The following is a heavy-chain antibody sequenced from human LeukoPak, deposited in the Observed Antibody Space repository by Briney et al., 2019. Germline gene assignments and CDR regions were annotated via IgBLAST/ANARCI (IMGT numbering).Heavy chain of an antibody. D-gene: IGHD6-13*01. Sequence: GGSLRLSCTVSGFTVSSNSMSWVRQAPGKGLEWVSAISGSGGSTYYADSVKGRFTISRDNSKNTLYLQMNSLRAEDTAVYYCAKDFIAAAGTQPWFDPWGQGTLVTVSS. J-gene: IGHJ5*02. CDR2: ISGSGGST. CDR3: AKDFIAAAGTQPWFDP. V-gene: IGHV3-23*01. CDR1: GFTVSSNS.